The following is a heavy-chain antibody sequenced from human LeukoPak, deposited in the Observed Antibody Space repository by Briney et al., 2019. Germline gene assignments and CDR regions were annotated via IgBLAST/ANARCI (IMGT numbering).Heavy chain of an antibody. CDR1: GFTFSSYS. Sequence: PGGSLRLSCAASGFTFSSYSMNWVRQAPGKGLEWVSYISSSSSTIYYADSVKGRFTISRDNAKNSLYLQMNSLRAEDTAVYYCPREGGQYCSSTSCYSEGFDYWGQGTLVTVSS. J-gene: IGHJ4*02. CDR3: PREGGQYCSSTSCYSEGFDY. V-gene: IGHV3-48*01. D-gene: IGHD2-2*02. CDR2: ISSSSSTI.